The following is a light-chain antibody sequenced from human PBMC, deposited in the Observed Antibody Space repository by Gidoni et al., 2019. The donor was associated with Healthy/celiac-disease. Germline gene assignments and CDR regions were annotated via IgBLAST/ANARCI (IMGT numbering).Light chain of an antibody. V-gene: IGKV1-5*03. CDR1: QRISSW. Sequence: IQKTQSPSTLSAAVGERVPIPCRASQRISSWLAWYQQKPGKAPKLLIYKASSLESGVPSRCSGSGSGTEFTLTISSLQPEDFATYYCQQDYSYSRTFGQXTKVEIK. J-gene: IGKJ1*01. CDR2: KAS. CDR3: QQDYSYSRT.